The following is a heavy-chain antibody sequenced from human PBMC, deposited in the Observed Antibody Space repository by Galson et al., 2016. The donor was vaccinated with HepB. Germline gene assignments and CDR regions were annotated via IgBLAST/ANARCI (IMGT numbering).Heavy chain of an antibody. J-gene: IGHJ6*02. CDR2: IWYDGSKE. CDR3: ARGRSSAGYYGLDV. D-gene: IGHD3-16*02. Sequence: SLRLSCATSGFTFNNYGFHWVRQAPGKGLEWVAVIWYDGSKEFYADYAKGRFTISRDDSKNTLFLQMNSLSGEDTALYYWARGRSSAGYYGLDVWGQGTAVTVSS. V-gene: IGHV3-33*02. CDR1: GFTFNNYG.